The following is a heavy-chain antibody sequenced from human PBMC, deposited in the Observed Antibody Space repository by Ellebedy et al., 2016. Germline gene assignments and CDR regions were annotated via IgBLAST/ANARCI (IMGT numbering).Heavy chain of an antibody. CDR1: GASISSSSYY. CDR3: SRGRRRGYETTNFDD. CDR2: VYYRGNT. V-gene: IGHV4-39*07. J-gene: IGHJ4*02. D-gene: IGHD5-12*01. Sequence: SETLSLXXTVSGASISSSSYYWAWIRQPPGQGLEWLGSVYYRGNTQYNPSLNNRLSLSVDTSKNLFSLTLTSLTAAEAALYYCSRGRRRGYETTNFDDWGQGTLVTVAS.